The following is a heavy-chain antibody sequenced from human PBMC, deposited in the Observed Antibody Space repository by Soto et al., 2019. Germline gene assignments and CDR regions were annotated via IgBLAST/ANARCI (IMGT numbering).Heavy chain of an antibody. V-gene: IGHV3-33*01. CDR1: GINFRSYA. CDR3: ARPQYCSSHSCNYGMDV. Sequence: QVQLVESGGGVVQPGMSLRLTCEASGINFRSYAMHWVRQAPGKGLEWVAVIWYDGRKIYSGDSVRGRFTISRDISNNTLDLQMTSLRAEDTATYYCARPQYCSSHSCNYGMDVWGQGTSVTVSS. CDR2: IWYDGRKI. D-gene: IGHD2-2*01. J-gene: IGHJ6*02.